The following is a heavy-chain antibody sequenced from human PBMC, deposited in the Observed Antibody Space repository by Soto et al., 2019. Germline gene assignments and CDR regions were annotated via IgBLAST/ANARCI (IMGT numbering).Heavy chain of an antibody. CDR1: GYTFTSYG. CDR2: ISAYNGNT. CDR3: ARAGRFLEWLLRRDYYYGMDV. J-gene: IGHJ6*02. D-gene: IGHD3-3*01. V-gene: IGHV1-18*01. Sequence: VASVKVSCKASGYTFTSYGISWVRQAPGQGLEWMGWISAYNGNTNYAQKLQGRVTMTTDTSTSTAYMELRSLRSDDTAVYYCARAGRFLEWLLRRDYYYGMDVWGQGTTVTVSS.